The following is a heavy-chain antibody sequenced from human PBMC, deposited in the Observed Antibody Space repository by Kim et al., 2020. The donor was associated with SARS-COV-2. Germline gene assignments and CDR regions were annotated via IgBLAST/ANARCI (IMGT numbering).Heavy chain of an antibody. J-gene: IGHJ6*02. V-gene: IGHV3-74*01. CDR2: IRSGGTGI. Sequence: GGSLRLSCATSGFTVTDYWMHWVRQAPGKGLVWVSRIRSGGTGISYADSVKGRFTISSDNVNNTLYLQMNNLRAEDTALYYCTSDTVLYGLDVWGQGTPVSV. D-gene: IGHD4-4*01. CDR3: TSDTVLYGLDV. CDR1: GFTVTDYW.